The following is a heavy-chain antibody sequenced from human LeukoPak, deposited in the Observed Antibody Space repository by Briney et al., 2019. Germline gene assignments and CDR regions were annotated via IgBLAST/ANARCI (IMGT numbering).Heavy chain of an antibody. Sequence: GGSLRLSCAASGVTFSHYGMRWVRQAPGKGLEWVALVWYDGSSKFYADSVKGRFTIFRDNSKNTLDLQMNSLRAEDTALYYCARALSSMVRGVLAYWGQGTLVTVSS. CDR3: ARALSSMVRGVLAY. J-gene: IGHJ4*02. D-gene: IGHD3-10*01. V-gene: IGHV3-33*01. CDR1: GVTFSHYG. CDR2: VWYDGSSK.